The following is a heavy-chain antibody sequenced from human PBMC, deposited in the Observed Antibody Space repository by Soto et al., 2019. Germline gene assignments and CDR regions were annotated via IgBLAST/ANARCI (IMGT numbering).Heavy chain of an antibody. Sequence: QVQLQESGPGLVKPSQTLSLTCTVSGGSISSGGYYWSWIRQHPGKGLEWIGYIYYSGSTYYNPSLKSRVNISVSTSKDQFPLKLSSVTAADTAVYYWARDRGSGDGESPGLYFQHHFGMDVWGQGTTVTVSS. J-gene: IGHJ6*02. CDR3: ARDRGSGDGESPGLYFQHHFGMDV. D-gene: IGHD7-27*01. CDR2: IYYSGST. CDR1: GGSISSGGYY. V-gene: IGHV4-31*03.